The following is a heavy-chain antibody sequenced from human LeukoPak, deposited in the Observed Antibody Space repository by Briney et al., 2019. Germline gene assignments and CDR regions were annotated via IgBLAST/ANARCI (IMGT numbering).Heavy chain of an antibody. CDR1: GGSISSYY. D-gene: IGHD3-3*01. CDR2: IYTSGST. J-gene: IGHJ5*02. V-gene: IGHV4-4*07. CDR3: ARASPYDNWSGYWFDP. Sequence: PSETLSLTCTVSGGSISSYYWSWIRQPAGKGLEWIGRIYTSGSTNYNPSLKSRVTISVDKSKNQFSLKVSSVTAADTAVYYCARASPYDNWSGYWFDPWGQGTLVTVSS.